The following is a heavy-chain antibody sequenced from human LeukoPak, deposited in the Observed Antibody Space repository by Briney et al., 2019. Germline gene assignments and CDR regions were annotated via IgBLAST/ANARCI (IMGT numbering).Heavy chain of an antibody. CDR1: GFTFGDYA. CDR3: TRDVASGSYFDY. Sequence: GSLRLSCTASGFTFGDYAMSWVRQAPGKGLEWVGFIRSKAYGGTTEYAASVKGRFTISRDDSKSIAYLQMNSLKTEDTAVYYCTRDVASGSYFDYWGQGTLVTVSS. CDR2: IRSKAYGGTT. V-gene: IGHV3-49*04. D-gene: IGHD1-26*01. J-gene: IGHJ4*02.